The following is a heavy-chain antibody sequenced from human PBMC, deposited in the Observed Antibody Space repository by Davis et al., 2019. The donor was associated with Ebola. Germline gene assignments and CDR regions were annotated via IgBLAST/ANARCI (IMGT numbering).Heavy chain of an antibody. CDR1: GGTFTNYA. CDR2: IIPVVDTK. J-gene: IGHJ5*02. D-gene: IGHD1-26*01. CDR3: ARDHPKGRGWFDL. Sequence: SVKVSCKTSGGTFTNYAVNWVRQAPGQGLEWMGRIIPVVDTKDYAQKFRGRVMITADKSTRIAYMELNSLTSEDTAVYYCARDHPKGRGWFDLWGQGTLVTVSS. V-gene: IGHV1-69*04.